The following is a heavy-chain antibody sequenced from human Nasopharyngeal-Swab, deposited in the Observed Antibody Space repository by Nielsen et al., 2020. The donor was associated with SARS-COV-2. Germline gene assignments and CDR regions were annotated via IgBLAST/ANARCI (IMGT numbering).Heavy chain of an antibody. Sequence: ASVKVSCKASGYTFTSYAMNWVRQAPGQGLEWMGWINTNTGNPTYAQGFTGRFVFSLDTSVSTAYLQISSLKAEDTAVYYCARLRYSSSSWGDDYDDYCMDVWGKGTTVTVSS. CDR3: ARLRYSSSSWGDDYDDYCMDV. D-gene: IGHD6-6*01. CDR1: GYTFTSYA. CDR2: INTNTGNP. J-gene: IGHJ6*03. V-gene: IGHV7-4-1*02.